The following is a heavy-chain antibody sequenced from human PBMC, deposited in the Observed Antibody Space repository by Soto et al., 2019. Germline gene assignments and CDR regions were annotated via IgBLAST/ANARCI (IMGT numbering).Heavy chain of an antibody. Sequence: GSLRLSCGASGFIFSNFDMHWVRQTTEKGLEWVSGIGFAGDTNYSGSVKGRFTISRENAKNSLFLQMNSLRVGDTAVYYCVRGLPGGFDPWGQGTLVTVSS. CDR2: IGFAGDT. V-gene: IGHV3-13*01. CDR1: GFIFSNFD. CDR3: VRGLPGGFDP. J-gene: IGHJ5*02. D-gene: IGHD3-10*01.